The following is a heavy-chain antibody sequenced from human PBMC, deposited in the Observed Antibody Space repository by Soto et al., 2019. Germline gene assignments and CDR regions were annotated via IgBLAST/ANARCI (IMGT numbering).Heavy chain of an antibody. V-gene: IGHV4-31*03. CDR3: ASGLRAATRFNWFDP. J-gene: IGHJ5*02. CDR1: GGSISSGGYY. D-gene: IGHD5-18*01. CDR2: IYYSGST. Sequence: PSETLSLTCTVSGGSISSGGYYWSWIRQHPGKGLEWIGYIYYSGSTYYNPSLKSRVTISVGTSKNQFSLKLSSVTAADTAVYYCASGLRAATRFNWFDPWGQGTLVTVSS.